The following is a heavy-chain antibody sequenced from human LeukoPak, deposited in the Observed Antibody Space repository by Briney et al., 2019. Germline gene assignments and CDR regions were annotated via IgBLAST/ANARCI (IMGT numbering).Heavy chain of an antibody. CDR2: INPNSGGT. J-gene: IGHJ5*02. D-gene: IGHD5-24*01. Sequence: ASVKVSCKASGYTFTGYYMHWVRQAPGQGLEWMGWINPNSGGTNYAQKFQGRVTMTRDTSISTAYMELSRLRSDDTAVYYCARVGGDGYNFVPYNWFDPWGQGTLVTVSS. CDR1: GYTFTGYY. V-gene: IGHV1-2*02. CDR3: ARVGGDGYNFVPYNWFDP.